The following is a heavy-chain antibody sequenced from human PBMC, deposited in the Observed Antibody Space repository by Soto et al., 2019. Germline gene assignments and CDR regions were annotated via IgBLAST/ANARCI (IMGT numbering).Heavy chain of an antibody. V-gene: IGHV3-30-3*01. CDR1: GFTFSSYA. D-gene: IGHD6-19*01. Sequence: QVQLVESGGGVVQPGRSLRLSCAASGFTFSSYAMHWVRQAPGKGLEWVAVISYDGSNKYYADSVKGRFTISRDNSKNTLYLQMNSLRAEDTAVYYCASTGRAMAGTIDYWGQGTLVTVSS. CDR2: ISYDGSNK. J-gene: IGHJ4*02. CDR3: ASTGRAMAGTIDY.